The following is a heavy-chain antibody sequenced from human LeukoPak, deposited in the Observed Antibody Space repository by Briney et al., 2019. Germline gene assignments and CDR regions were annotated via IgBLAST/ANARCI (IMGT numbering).Heavy chain of an antibody. V-gene: IGHV3-48*03. CDR2: ISSSGSTI. CDR1: GFTFSSYE. CDR3: ARDPLSGEMSWRWLQFGAFDI. J-gene: IGHJ3*02. D-gene: IGHD5-24*01. Sequence: PGGSLRLSCAASGFTFSSYEMNWVRQAPGKGLEWVSYISSSGSTIYYADSVKGRFTISRDNAKNSLYLQMNSLRAEDTAVYYCARDPLSGEMSWRWLQFGAFDIWGQGTMVTVSS.